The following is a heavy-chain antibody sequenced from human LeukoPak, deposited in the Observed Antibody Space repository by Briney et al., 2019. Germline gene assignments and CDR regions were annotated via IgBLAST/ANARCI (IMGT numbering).Heavy chain of an antibody. V-gene: IGHV4-34*01. D-gene: IGHD1-14*01. CDR1: GGSFSGYY. CDR3: VSRPGFDY. J-gene: IGHJ4*02. Sequence: SETLSLTCAVYGGSFSGYYWSWIRQPPGKGLEWIGEINHSGSTNYNPSLKSRVTISVDTSKNQFSLKLSSVTAADTAVYYCVSRPGFDYWGQGTLVTVSS. CDR2: INHSGST.